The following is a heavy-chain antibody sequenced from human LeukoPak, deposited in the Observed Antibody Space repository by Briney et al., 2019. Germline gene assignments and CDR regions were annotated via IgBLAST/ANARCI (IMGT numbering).Heavy chain of an antibody. J-gene: IGHJ4*02. CDR1: GGSMSTYY. V-gene: IGHV4-59*01. Sequence: PSETLSLTCTVSGGSMSTYYWTWIRQPPGKGVEWIGFIYYTGSTNYNPSLKSRVTISVDTSKNQFSLKLSSVTAADTAVYYCAGMRITTPTVRTLDYWGQGTLVTVSS. CDR3: AGMRITTPTVRTLDY. D-gene: IGHD1-14*01. CDR2: IYYTGST.